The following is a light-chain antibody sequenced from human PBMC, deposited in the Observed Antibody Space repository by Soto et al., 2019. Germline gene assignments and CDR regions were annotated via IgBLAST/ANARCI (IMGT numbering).Light chain of an antibody. CDR1: SSNIGGYNV. V-gene: IGLV2-23*01. J-gene: IGLJ1*01. CDR3: CSYAAISAPYV. CDR2: EGI. Sequence: QSVLTQPASVSGSPGQSITISCSGTSSNIGGYNVVSWYQQHPGKAPKVIVYEGIKRPSGVSDRFSGSTSGSTASLTISGLQAEDEAEYYCCSYAAISAPYVFGTGTKV.